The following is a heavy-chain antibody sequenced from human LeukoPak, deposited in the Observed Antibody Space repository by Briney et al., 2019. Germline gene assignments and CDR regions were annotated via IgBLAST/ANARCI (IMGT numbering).Heavy chain of an antibody. CDR2: ISGDGGST. V-gene: IGHV3-43*02. J-gene: IGHJ4*02. D-gene: IGHD1-26*01. CDR3: AKDMGRKGTRIPDY. Sequence: GGSLRLSCAASGFTFDDYAMHWVRQAPGKGLEWVSLISGDGGSTYYADSVKGRLTISRDNSKNSLYLQMNSLRTEDTALYYCAKDMGRKGTRIPDYWGQGTLVTVSS. CDR1: GFTFDDYA.